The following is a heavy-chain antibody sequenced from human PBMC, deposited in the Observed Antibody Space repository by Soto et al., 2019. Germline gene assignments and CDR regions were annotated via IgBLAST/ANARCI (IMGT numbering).Heavy chain of an antibody. CDR1: GFPFSPAW. J-gene: IGHJ6*02. D-gene: IGHD6-13*01. Sequence: EVQLVESGGGLVTPGGSLRLSCAGTGFPFSPAWMNWVRQAPGKGLECVGRMKSYAGGGTADYAAPVQGRFTISRDDSKNTLYLQMNSLKFEDTALYFCVWQQDFYYGKAVWGQGTTVTVSS. V-gene: IGHV3-15*07. CDR2: MKSYAGGGTA. CDR3: VWQQDFYYGKAV.